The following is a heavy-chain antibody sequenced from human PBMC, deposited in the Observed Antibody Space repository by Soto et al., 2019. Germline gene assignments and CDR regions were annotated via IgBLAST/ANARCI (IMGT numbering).Heavy chain of an antibody. J-gene: IGHJ6*02. CDR1: GFTFSSYS. Sequence: EVQLVESGGGLVQPGGSLRLSCAASGFTFSSYSMNWVRQAPGKGLEWVSYISSSSSTIYYADSVKGRFTISRDNAKKSLYIELDSLRDVDSAVCYCARVVVAACRKCCFFFGLDVWGQGTTVTVSS. CDR2: ISSSSSTI. D-gene: IGHD2-15*01. V-gene: IGHV3-48*02. CDR3: ARVVVAACRKCCFFFGLDV.